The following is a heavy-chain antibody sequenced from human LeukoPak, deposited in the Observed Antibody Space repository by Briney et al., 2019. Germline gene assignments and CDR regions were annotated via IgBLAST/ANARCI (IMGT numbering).Heavy chain of an antibody. Sequence: PSETLSLTCAVSGGSITSGHWWAWVRQPPGKGLEWIGEIYHSGSTTYNPSLKSRVTISVDKSKNQFSLKLSSVTAADTAVYYCAREGPPLWFGELPPEQDDAFDIWGQGTMVTVSS. CDR3: AREGPPLWFGELPPEQDDAFDI. CDR2: IYHSGST. CDR1: GGSITSGHW. V-gene: IGHV4-4*02. D-gene: IGHD3-10*01. J-gene: IGHJ3*02.